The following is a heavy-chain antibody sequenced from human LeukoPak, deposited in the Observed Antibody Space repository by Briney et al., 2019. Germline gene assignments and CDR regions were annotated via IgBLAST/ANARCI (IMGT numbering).Heavy chain of an antibody. CDR3: DRHYYGMDV. Sequence: PGGSLRLSCAASGFSFSDYWMTWVRQAPGKGLEWVAFINPDGSEKYYLDSVKGRFAISRDNAKNSLYLQMNSLRDEDTAVYYCDRHYYGMDVWGQGTTVTVSS. V-gene: IGHV3-7*04. CDR2: INPDGSEK. J-gene: IGHJ6*02. CDR1: GFSFSDYW.